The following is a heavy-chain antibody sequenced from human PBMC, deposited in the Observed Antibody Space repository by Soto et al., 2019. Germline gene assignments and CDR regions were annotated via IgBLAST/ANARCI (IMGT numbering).Heavy chain of an antibody. V-gene: IGHV1-46*01. Sequence: QVQLVQSGAEVKKPGASVKVSCKASGYTFTSYYMHWVRQAPGQGLEWMGIINPSGGSTSYAQKFQGRVTRTMDTSTNTVYKELSSMRSKDTAVYYCARDTSESSSWWFDPWGQGTLVTVSS. CDR2: INPSGGST. J-gene: IGHJ5*02. CDR1: GYTFTSYY. D-gene: IGHD6-6*01. CDR3: ARDTSESSSWWFDP.